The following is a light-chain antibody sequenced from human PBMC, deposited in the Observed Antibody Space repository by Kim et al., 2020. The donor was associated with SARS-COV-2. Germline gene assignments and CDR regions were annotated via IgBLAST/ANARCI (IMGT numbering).Light chain of an antibody. CDR3: SSWASTTSYV. J-gene: IGLJ1*01. CDR1: RLDVGGYNY. V-gene: IGLV2-14*03. CDR2: DVH. Sequence: GQSITISCTGTRLDVGGYNYVSWYQQHPVKAPKLMIDDVHNRPTGVSGRFSGSKSGNTASLTISGLQAEDEADYYCSSWASTTSYVFGTGTKVTVL.